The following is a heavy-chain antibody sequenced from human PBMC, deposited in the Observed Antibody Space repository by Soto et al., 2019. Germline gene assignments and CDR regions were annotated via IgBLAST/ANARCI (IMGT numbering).Heavy chain of an antibody. Sequence: QITLKESGPTLVKPTQTLTLTCTFSGFSVTTRGVGVGWVRQPPGEALEWLAVIYWDDDKGYSPSLKSRLTXXMXSSKNQVVLTLTNMEPLDTCRYYCAHSRIITNVFDYWGQGALVTASS. D-gene: IGHD3-10*01. J-gene: IGHJ4*02. CDR3: AHSRIITNVFDY. CDR2: IYWDDDK. CDR1: GFSVTTRGVG. V-gene: IGHV2-5*02.